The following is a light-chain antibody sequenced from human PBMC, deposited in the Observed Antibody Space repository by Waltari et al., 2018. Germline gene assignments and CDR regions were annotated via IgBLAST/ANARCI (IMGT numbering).Light chain of an antibody. V-gene: IGLV2-23*02. CDR3: CSYAGGSVI. J-gene: IGLJ2*01. CDR1: SSDVGGYNH. Sequence: QSALTQPASVSGSPGQSITISCTGTSSDVGGYNHVSWYQQHPGKAPKLMIYDVSKRPSGVSYRFSGSKSGNTASLTISGLQAEDEADYYCCSYAGGSVIFGGGTKLTVL. CDR2: DVS.